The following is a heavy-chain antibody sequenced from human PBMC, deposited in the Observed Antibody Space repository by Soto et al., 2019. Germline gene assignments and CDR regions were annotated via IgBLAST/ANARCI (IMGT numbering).Heavy chain of an antibody. V-gene: IGHV1-2*02. CDR3: ARGGGVGVAGSAAFDM. D-gene: IGHD3-3*01. CDR1: GYPVTAYY. Sequence: QLHLVQSGAVVKKPETSVTVSCSASGYPVTAYYMHWVRQAPGRGLEWMGGINPATGAAKYTQTFQGRVTMTRDTSTSTVFMEPSGLTSEDPAVFYCARGGGVGVAGSAAFDMWGQGTLVTVSS. CDR2: INPATGAA. J-gene: IGHJ3*02.